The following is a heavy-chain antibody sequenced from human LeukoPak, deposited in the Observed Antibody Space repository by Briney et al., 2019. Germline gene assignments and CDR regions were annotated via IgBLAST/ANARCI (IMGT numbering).Heavy chain of an antibody. J-gene: IGHJ4*02. V-gene: IGHV1-18*04. Sequence: GASVRVSCKASGYTFTRYGISWVGQAPGQGREWMGGINAYNGKTNYAQKLQGRVTMTTDTSTSTAYMELTSLRSDDTAVYYCARDLRAPPSSSAAGYWGQGTLVTVSS. D-gene: IGHD6-6*01. CDR2: INAYNGKT. CDR3: ARDLRAPPSSSAAGY. CDR1: GYTFTRYG.